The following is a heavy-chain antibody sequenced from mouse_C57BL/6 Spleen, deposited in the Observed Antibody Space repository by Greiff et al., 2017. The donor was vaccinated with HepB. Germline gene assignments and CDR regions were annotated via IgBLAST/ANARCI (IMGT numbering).Heavy chain of an antibody. CDR3: ATIYYEYYYAMDY. V-gene: IGHV5-17*01. CDR1: GFTFSDYG. CDR2: ISSGSSTI. D-gene: IGHD2-4*01. J-gene: IGHJ4*01. Sequence: DVKLVESGGGLVKPGGSLKLSCAASGFTFSDYGMHWVRQAPEKGLEWVAYISSGSSTIYYADTVKGRFTISRDNAKNTLFLQMTSLRSEDTAMYYCATIYYEYYYAMDYWGQGTSVTVSS.